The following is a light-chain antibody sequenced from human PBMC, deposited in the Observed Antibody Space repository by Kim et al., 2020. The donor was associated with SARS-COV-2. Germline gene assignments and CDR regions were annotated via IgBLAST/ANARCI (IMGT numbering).Light chain of an antibody. CDR2: GAS. Sequence: SSSFLAWYQQKPGQAPRLLIYGASNRATGIPDRFSGSGSGTDFTLTISRLEPEDFAVYYCQQYGSSPFAFGPGTKVDIK. V-gene: IGKV3-20*01. CDR3: QQYGSSPFA. CDR1: SSSF. J-gene: IGKJ3*01.